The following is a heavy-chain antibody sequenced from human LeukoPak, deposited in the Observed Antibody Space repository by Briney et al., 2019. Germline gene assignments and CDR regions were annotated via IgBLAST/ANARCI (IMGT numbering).Heavy chain of an antibody. J-gene: IGHJ5*02. CDR2: FDPEDGET. Sequence: ASVKVSCKVSGYTLTELSMHWVRQAPGKGLEWMGGFDPEDGETIYAQKFQGRVTMTEDISTDTAYMELSSLRSEDTAVYYCATALGGSSGYSAWGQGTLVTVSS. CDR1: GYTLTELS. V-gene: IGHV1-24*01. CDR3: ATALGGSSGYSA. D-gene: IGHD3-22*01.